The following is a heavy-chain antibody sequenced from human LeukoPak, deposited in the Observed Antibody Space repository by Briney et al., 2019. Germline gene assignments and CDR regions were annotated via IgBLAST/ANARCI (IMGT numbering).Heavy chain of an antibody. CDR2: IIPIFGTA. CDR3: ARDRDAFQGYYYMDV. Sequence: SVTVSFKASGGTFISYAISWVRQAPGQGLEGMGGIIPIFGTANYAQKFQGRVTITADESTSTAYMELSSLRSEDTAVYYCARDRDAFQGYYYMDVWGKGTTVTVSS. V-gene: IGHV1-69*13. D-gene: IGHD3-16*01. J-gene: IGHJ6*03. CDR1: GGTFISYA.